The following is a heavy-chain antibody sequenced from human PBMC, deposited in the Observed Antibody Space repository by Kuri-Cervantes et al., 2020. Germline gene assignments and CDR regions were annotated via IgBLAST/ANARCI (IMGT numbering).Heavy chain of an antibody. CDR2: ISYDGSEK. CDR1: GSTFSSYG. CDR3: YYYGSGSYYQDAFDI. V-gene: IGHV3-30*03. J-gene: IGHJ3*02. D-gene: IGHD3-10*01. Sequence: GESLKTSGASAGSTFSSYGVHWGRQAPGKGLEWVAAISYDGSEKYYADSVKGRFTISRDNSKNTLYLQMNSLRAEDTAVYYCYYYGSGSYYQDAFDIWGQGTMVTVSS.